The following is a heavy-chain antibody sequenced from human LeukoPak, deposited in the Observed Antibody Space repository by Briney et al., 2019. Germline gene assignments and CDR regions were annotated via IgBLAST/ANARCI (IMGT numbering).Heavy chain of an antibody. J-gene: IGHJ4*02. Sequence: GGSLRLSWAASGXTFDSYAMTWVRQAPGKGLEWVSTVTASGAGTYFADSVKGRFTISRDNSKNTLYLQLNSLRAEDTAIYYCANNGGVAVAGSFDNWGQGTLVTVSS. D-gene: IGHD6-19*01. CDR1: GXTFDSYA. CDR3: ANNGGVAVAGSFDN. V-gene: IGHV3-23*01. CDR2: VTASGAGT.